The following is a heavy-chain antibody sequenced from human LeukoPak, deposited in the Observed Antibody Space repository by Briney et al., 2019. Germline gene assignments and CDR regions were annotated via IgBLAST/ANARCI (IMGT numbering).Heavy chain of an antibody. CDR3: ARDFGYDSGTYLVH. CDR2: ISFDGKKK. CDR1: GFTFSSYS. Sequence: GRSLRLSCAASGFTFSSYSVHWVRQAPGKGLGWVSVISFDGKKKYYADSVKGRFTISRDNSKDTLYLQMNSLRTEDTAVYYCARDFGYDSGTYLVHWGQGTPVTVSS. V-gene: IGHV3-30*04. D-gene: IGHD3-10*01. J-gene: IGHJ4*02.